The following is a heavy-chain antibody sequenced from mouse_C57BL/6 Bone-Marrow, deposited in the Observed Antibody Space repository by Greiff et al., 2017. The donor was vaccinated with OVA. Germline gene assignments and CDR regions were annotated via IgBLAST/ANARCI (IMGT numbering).Heavy chain of an antibody. D-gene: IGHD2-3*01. CDR2: ISPGSGGT. J-gene: IGHJ3*01. CDR1: GYAFTNYL. V-gene: IGHV1-54*01. Sequence: VQLQQSGAELVRPGTSVKVSCKASGYAFTNYLIEWVKQRPGQGLEWIGVISPGSGGTNYNEKFKGKATLTADKSSSTAYMQLSSLTSEDTAVYYCAREWRVYDSYPAWFAYWGQGTLVTVSA. CDR3: AREWRVYDSYPAWFAY.